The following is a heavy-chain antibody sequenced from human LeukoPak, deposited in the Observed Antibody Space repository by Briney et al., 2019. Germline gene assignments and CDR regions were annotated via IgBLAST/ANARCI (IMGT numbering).Heavy chain of an antibody. D-gene: IGHD2-8*01. Sequence: SETLSLTCAVSGDSISDKYWWRWVRQFPDKGLEWIGEVYRSGGTSYNPSLKGRVTVSIDYSKNQFSLNLRSVTAADTAVYYCGRHANGDSSAAFDLWGQGTMVFVSS. J-gene: IGHJ3*01. CDR2: VYRSGGT. V-gene: IGHV4-4*02. CDR1: GDSISDKYW. CDR3: GRHANGDSSAAFDL.